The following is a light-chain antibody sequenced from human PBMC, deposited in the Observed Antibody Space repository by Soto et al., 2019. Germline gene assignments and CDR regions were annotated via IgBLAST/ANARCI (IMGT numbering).Light chain of an antibody. J-gene: IGKJ4*01. V-gene: IGKV3-15*01. CDR1: QSVRSSF. Sequence: EIVMTQSPATLCVSPGERATLSCRASQSVRSSFLAWYQQKPGQAPSLLIYGASTRATGIPARFSGSGSGTEFTLTINSLQSEDFAVYYCQQYSNWPLTFGGGTKVDI. CDR2: GAS. CDR3: QQYSNWPLT.